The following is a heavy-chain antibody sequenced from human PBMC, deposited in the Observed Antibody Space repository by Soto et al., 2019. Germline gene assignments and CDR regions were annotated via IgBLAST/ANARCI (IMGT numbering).Heavy chain of an antibody. Sequence: GGSLRLSCAASGFTFSSYAMHWVRQAPGKGLEYVSAISNNGDSTYYANSVKGRFTISRDNSKNTLYLQMGSLRTEDMAVYYCARDLWLGTSDWYFDLWCRGTLVTVSS. V-gene: IGHV3-64*01. J-gene: IGHJ2*01. CDR3: ARDLWLGTSDWYFDL. D-gene: IGHD3-10*01. CDR1: GFTFSSYA. CDR2: ISNNGDST.